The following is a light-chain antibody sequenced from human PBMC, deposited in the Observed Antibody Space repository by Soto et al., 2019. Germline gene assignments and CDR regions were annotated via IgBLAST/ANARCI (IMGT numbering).Light chain of an antibody. CDR3: QSYDNSLNAIL. CDR2: GNT. V-gene: IGLV1-40*01. Sequence: QSVLTQPPSVSGAPGQRVTISCTGTSSNIGAGFDVHWYQQIPGTAPKLLIFGNTNRPSGVPERFSGARSGASASLAISEPQADVEAVYYCQSYDNSLNAILFGGGTKLTVL. CDR1: SSNIGAGFD. J-gene: IGLJ2*01.